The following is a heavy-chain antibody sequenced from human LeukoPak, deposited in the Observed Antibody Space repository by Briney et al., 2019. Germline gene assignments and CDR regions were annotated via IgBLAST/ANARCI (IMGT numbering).Heavy chain of an antibody. Sequence: SETLSLTCAVYGGSFSGYYWSWIRQPPGKGLEWIGEINHSGSPNYNPSLRSRVAISVDTSKNQFSLKLSSVTAADTAVYYCARGPTVTTLKPFDYWGQGTLVTVSS. J-gene: IGHJ4*02. D-gene: IGHD4-17*01. CDR3: ARGPTVTTLKPFDY. V-gene: IGHV4-34*01. CDR2: INHSGSP. CDR1: GGSFSGYY.